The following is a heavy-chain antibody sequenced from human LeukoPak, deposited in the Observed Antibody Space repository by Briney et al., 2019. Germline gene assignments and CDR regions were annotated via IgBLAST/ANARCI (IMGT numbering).Heavy chain of an antibody. V-gene: IGHV3-74*01. J-gene: IGHJ4*02. CDR1: GFTFSNYW. CDR2: INDDGSFT. CDR3: ARDSSGTY. D-gene: IGHD6-19*01. Sequence: GGSLRLSCAASGFTFSNYWMHWVRQVPGKGLVWVSRINDDGSFTTYADSVKGRFSISRDNAKNTLYLQMNSLRAEDTAVYYCARDSSGTYWGQGTLVTVSS.